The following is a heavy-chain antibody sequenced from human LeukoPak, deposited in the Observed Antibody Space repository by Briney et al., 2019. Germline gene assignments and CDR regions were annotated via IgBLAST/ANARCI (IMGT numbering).Heavy chain of an antibody. D-gene: IGHD3-22*01. J-gene: IGHJ3*02. CDR1: GGSISSNNW. V-gene: IGHV4-4*02. Sequence: SETLSLTCAVSGGSISSNNWLSWVRQPPGKGLDWIGEIYQSDYTNYNPSLKSRFTISVDKSKNQFSLKLSSVTAADTAVYYCARGTTMILDAFDIWGQGTMVTVSS. CDR3: ARGTTMILDAFDI. CDR2: IYQSDYT.